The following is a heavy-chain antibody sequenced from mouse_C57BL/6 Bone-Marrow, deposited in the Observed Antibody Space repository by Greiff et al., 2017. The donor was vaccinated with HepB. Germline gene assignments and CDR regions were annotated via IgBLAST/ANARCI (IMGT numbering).Heavy chain of an antibody. Sequence: VQLQQSVAELVRPGASVMLSCTAAGFNTKNTYMHWVKQSREQGLEWIGRIDPANGTTKYAQKFKGKASITAETSSNTAYLQRSSLTSEDTAIYYCARLLLGYLYYFDYGGQGTTRTVSS. V-gene: IGHV14-3*01. CDR1: GFNTKNTY. CDR3: ARLLLGYLYYFDY. CDR2: IDPANGTT. J-gene: IGHJ2*01. D-gene: IGHD1-1*01.